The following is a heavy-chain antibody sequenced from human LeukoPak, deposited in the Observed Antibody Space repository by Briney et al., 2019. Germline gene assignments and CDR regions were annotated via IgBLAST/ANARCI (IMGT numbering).Heavy chain of an antibody. D-gene: IGHD2-2*01. CDR1: GFTFSSYA. Sequence: GGSLRLSCAASGFTFSSYAMSWVRQAPGKGLEWVSAISGGGGTTYYADSVKGRFTISRDNSKNTLYLHMNSLRAEDTAVYFCVKGQTSTWYYFDFWGQGTLVTVSS. J-gene: IGHJ4*02. V-gene: IGHV3-23*01. CDR3: VKGQTSTWYYFDF. CDR2: ISGGGGTT.